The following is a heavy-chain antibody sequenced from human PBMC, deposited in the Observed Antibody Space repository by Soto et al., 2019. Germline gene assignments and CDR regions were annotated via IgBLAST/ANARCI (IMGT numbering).Heavy chain of an antibody. D-gene: IGHD6-19*01. J-gene: IGHJ4*02. CDR3: ARGGGWYQGDY. V-gene: IGHV3-21*01. CDR2: ISSSSKNI. CDR1: GFTFSIYS. Sequence: EVQLVESGGGLVKSGGSLRLSCAASGFTFSIYSMNWVRQAPGKGLEWVSSISSSSKNIYYADSLKGRFTISRDNAKNSLYLQMNSLRDADTAVYYCARGGGWYQGDYWGQGTLVTVSS.